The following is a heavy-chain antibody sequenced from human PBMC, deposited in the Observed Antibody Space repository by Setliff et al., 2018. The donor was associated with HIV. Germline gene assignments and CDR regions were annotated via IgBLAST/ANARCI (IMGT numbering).Heavy chain of an antibody. V-gene: IGHV4-4*02. Sequence: SETLSLTCAVSGGSISSDNWWTWVRQPPGKGLEWIGEIYHSEYTNYNASLKSRVSMSVDKSKNQFSLKLTSVTAADTAVYYCARVNGEPYYFDYWGQGTLVTVSS. CDR1: GGSISSDNW. J-gene: IGHJ4*02. CDR2: IYHSEYT. CDR3: ARVNGEPYYFDY. D-gene: IGHD2-8*01.